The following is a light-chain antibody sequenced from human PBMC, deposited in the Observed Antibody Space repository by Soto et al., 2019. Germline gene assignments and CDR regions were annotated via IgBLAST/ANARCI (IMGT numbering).Light chain of an antibody. CDR3: KQYYSYPRT. CDR1: QSISSW. V-gene: IGKV1-5*03. J-gene: IGKJ1*01. Sequence: GDRVTITCRASQSISSWLAWYQQKPGKAPKILIYKASTLESGVQSRFSGSGSGTDFTLTISCLQSEDFATYYCKQYYSYPRTFGQGTKVDIK. CDR2: KAS.